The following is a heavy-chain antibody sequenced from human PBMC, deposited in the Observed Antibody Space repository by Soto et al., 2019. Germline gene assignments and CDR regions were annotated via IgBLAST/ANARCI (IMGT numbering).Heavy chain of an antibody. CDR1: GYTFTNYA. Sequence: ASVKVSCKAFGYTFTNYAMHWVRQAPGQGLEWMGWINAGDGNTKYSQKFQDRVTITRDTSASTAYMELSSLRSEDTAVYYCARVYCSTTACYGYYAMDVWGQGTTVTVSS. J-gene: IGHJ6*02. CDR2: INAGDGNT. V-gene: IGHV1-3*01. D-gene: IGHD2-2*01. CDR3: ARVYCSTTACYGYYAMDV.